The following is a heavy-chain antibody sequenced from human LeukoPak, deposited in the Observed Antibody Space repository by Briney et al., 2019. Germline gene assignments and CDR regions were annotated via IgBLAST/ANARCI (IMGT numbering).Heavy chain of an antibody. J-gene: IGHJ5*02. CDR1: GYAFARNY. Sequence: ASVKVSCKASGYAFARNYIHWVRQAPGQGLEWMGIINPSGGSTRYAQKFQGRVTMTRDTSTSTVYMELSSLRSDDTAVYYCARGDYYDSSGSFDPWGQGTLVTVSS. D-gene: IGHD3-22*01. V-gene: IGHV1-46*01. CDR2: INPSGGST. CDR3: ARGDYYDSSGSFDP.